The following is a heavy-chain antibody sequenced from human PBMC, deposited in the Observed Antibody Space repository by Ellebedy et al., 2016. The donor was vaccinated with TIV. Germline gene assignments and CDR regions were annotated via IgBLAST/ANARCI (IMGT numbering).Heavy chain of an antibody. CDR2: ISSSGSTI. CDR1: GFTFSDYY. J-gene: IGHJ5*01. CDR3: ARSVVPAAIVWFNS. D-gene: IGHD2-2*02. Sequence: GESLKISXAASGFTFSDYYMSWIRQAPGKGLEWVSYISSSGSTIYYADSVKGRFTISRDNAKNSLYLQMNSLRAEDTAVYYCARSVVPAAIVWFNSWGQGTLVTASS. V-gene: IGHV3-11*01.